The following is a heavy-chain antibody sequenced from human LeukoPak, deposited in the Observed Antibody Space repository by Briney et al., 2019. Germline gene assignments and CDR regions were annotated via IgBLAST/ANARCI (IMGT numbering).Heavy chain of an antibody. D-gene: IGHD6-19*01. Sequence: GGSLRLSCSASGFTFRSYAMHWVRQAPGKGLEYVSVISSNGGNTYYADSVKGRFIISRDNSKNTLYFQMSRLRTEDTAVYYCVKSSRDWATDWYFDLWGRGTLVTASS. V-gene: IGHV3-64D*06. J-gene: IGHJ2*01. CDR1: GFTFRSYA. CDR2: ISSNGGNT. CDR3: VKSSRDWATDWYFDL.